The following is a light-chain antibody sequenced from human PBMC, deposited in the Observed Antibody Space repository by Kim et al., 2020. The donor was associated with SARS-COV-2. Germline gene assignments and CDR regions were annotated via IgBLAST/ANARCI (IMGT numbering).Light chain of an antibody. J-gene: IGLJ3*02. CDR1: KLGDKY. Sequence: VSPGQTACITCSGDKLGDKYACWYQQKPGQSPVLVIYQESKRPSGIPARFSGSNSGNTATLTISGTQAMDEADYYCQAWDSSTAVFGGGTQLTVL. CDR2: QES. CDR3: QAWDSSTAV. V-gene: IGLV3-1*01.